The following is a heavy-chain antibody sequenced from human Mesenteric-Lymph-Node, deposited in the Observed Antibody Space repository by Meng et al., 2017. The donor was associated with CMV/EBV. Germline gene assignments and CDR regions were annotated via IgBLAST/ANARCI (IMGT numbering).Heavy chain of an antibody. J-gene: IGHJ3*02. CDR2: INSDGSTT. Sequence: SCAASGFTFSSYWMHWVRQAPGEGLVWVSRINSDGSTTTYADSVKGRFTISRDNSKNTLYLQMNSLRAEDTAVYYCAKDIYSSGWYDAGAFDIWGQGTMVTVSS. V-gene: IGHV3-74*01. CDR1: GFTFSSYW. D-gene: IGHD6-19*01. CDR3: AKDIYSSGWYDAGAFDI.